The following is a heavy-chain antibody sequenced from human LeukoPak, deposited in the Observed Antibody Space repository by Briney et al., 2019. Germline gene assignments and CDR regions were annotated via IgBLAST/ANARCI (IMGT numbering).Heavy chain of an antibody. CDR3: ASNSYGFCFDY. D-gene: IGHD5-18*01. CDR2: INHSGST. J-gene: IGHJ4*02. V-gene: IGHV4-34*01. CDR1: GGSFGGYY. Sequence: SETLSLTCAVYGGSFGGYYWSWIRQPPGKGLEWIGEINHSGSTNYNPSLKSRVTISVDTSKNQFSLKLSSVTAANTAVYYCASNSYGFCFDYWGQGTLVTVSS.